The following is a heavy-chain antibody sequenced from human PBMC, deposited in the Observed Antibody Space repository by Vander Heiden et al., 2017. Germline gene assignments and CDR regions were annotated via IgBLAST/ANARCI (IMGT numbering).Heavy chain of an antibody. V-gene: IGHV3-7*01. CDR2: IKKDGSEK. J-gene: IGHJ4*02. D-gene: IGHD2-21*01. CDR3: ARVWWLVDY. Sequence: EVQLVESGGGLVQPGGPLRLSCAASGFTFSSYWMTWVRQAPRKGLEWVANIKKDGSEKYYVDSVKGRFTISRDNAKNSVYLHMNSLRAEDTAVYYCARVWWLVDYWGQGTLVTVSS. CDR1: GFTFSSYW.